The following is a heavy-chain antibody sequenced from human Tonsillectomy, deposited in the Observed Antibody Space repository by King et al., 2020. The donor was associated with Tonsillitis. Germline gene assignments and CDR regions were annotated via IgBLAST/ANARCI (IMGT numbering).Heavy chain of an antibody. CDR1: GFTFSSYA. CDR3: AKGYSSGWARLYYYMDV. CDR2: ISGSGGST. D-gene: IGHD6-19*01. Sequence: VQLVESGGGLVQPGGSLRLSCAASGFTFSSYAMSWVRQAPGKGLEWVSAISGSGGSTYYADSVKGRFTISRDNSKNTLYLQMNSLRAEDTAVYYCAKGYSSGWARLYYYMDVWGKGTTVTVSS. J-gene: IGHJ6*03. V-gene: IGHV3-23*04.